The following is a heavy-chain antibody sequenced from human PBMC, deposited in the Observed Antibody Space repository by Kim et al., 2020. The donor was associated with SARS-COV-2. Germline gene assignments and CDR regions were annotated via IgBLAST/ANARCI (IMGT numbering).Heavy chain of an antibody. Sequence: SETLSLTCAVYGGSFSGYYWSWIRQPPGKGLEWIGEINHSGSTNYNPSLKSRVTISVDTSKNQFSLKLSSVTAADTAVYYCARRVAQGATSPPDYWGQGTLVTVSS. CDR2: INHSGST. D-gene: IGHD1-26*01. J-gene: IGHJ4*02. CDR3: ARRVAQGATSPPDY. CDR1: GGSFSGYY. V-gene: IGHV4-34*01.